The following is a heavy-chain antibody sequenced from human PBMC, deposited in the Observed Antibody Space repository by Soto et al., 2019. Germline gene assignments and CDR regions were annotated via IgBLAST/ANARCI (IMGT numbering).Heavy chain of an antibody. CDR3: ALDVPDDAKPYGSDI. Sequence: QVQLVQSGAEVKKPGASVKVSCKASGYTFTSYGIIWVRQAPGQGLEWMGWISAYNGNTNYAQKLQGRVTMTPDTSTSTADRELRSLRSDDTAVYYCALDVPDDAKPYGSDIWGQVKIVPV. CDR1: GYTFTSYG. V-gene: IGHV1-18*01. CDR2: ISAYNGNT. J-gene: IGHJ3*02. D-gene: IGHD4-17*01.